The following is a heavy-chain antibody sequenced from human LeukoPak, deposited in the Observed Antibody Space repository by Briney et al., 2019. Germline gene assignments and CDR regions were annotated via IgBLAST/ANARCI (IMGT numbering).Heavy chain of an antibody. V-gene: IGHV3-30*03. D-gene: IGHD5-18*01. J-gene: IGHJ4*02. CDR3: ASPARWIQLWYSFDY. Sequence: PGGSLRLSCAASGFTFSSYGMHWVRQAPGEGLEWVAVISYDGSNKYYADSVKGRFTISRDNSKNTLYLQMNSLRAEDTAVYYCASPARWIQLWYSFDYWGQGTLVTVSS. CDR1: GFTFSSYG. CDR2: ISYDGSNK.